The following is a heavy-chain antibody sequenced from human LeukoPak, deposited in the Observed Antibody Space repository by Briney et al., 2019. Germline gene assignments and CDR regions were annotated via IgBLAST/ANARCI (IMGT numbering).Heavy chain of an antibody. D-gene: IGHD2-2*01. V-gene: IGHV3-30*03. J-gene: IGHJ4*02. CDR3: ARHQPDY. CDR2: ISYDGSNK. CDR1: GFTFSSYG. Sequence: GGSLRLSCAASGFTFSSYGMHWVRQAPGKGLEWVAVISYDGSNKYYADSVKGRFTISRDNSKNTLYLQMHSLRAEDTAAYYCARHQPDYWGQGTLVTVSS.